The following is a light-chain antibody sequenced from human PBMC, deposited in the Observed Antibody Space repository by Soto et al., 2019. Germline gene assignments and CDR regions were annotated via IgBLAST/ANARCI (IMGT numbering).Light chain of an antibody. CDR3: QQYCCSPLT. CDR1: QTVSSNN. V-gene: IGKV3-20*01. Sequence: EIVLTQSPGTLSLSPGERATLSCRASQTVSSNNLAWYQQKPGQAPRLLVHGASSRATGIPHRFSGSGSGTDFTLTISRLEPEDFAVYYCQQYCCSPLTFGWGTKVELK. J-gene: IGKJ4*01. CDR2: GAS.